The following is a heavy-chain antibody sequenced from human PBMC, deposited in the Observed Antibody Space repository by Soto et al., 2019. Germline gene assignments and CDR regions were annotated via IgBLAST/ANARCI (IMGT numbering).Heavy chain of an antibody. J-gene: IGHJ6*02. CDR3: GRYCSGGSCHTLDYYGMDV. Sequence: SVKVSCKASGGTFRNYCIGWVRQAPGQGLEWMGGIIPVFGTTNYAQKFQGRVTITADESTSTAYIEVSSLRSEDTAMFYCGRYCSGGSCHTLDYYGMDVWGQGTTVTVSS. CDR2: IIPVFGTT. D-gene: IGHD2-15*01. CDR1: GGTFRNYC. V-gene: IGHV1-69*13.